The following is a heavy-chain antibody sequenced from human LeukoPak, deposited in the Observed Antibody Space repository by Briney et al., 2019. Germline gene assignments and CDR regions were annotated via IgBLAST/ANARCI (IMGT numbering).Heavy chain of an antibody. CDR3: SREIATAGNWFDP. Sequence: SETLSLTCTVSGGSISSNPYYWGWIRQPPGKGLEWIGSMHYSGSTYYNPSLKSRVTISVDRSKNQFSLKLGSVTAADTAVYYCSREIATAGNWFDPWGQGTLVTVSS. CDR2: MHYSGST. J-gene: IGHJ5*02. D-gene: IGHD6-13*01. V-gene: IGHV4-39*07. CDR1: GGSISSNPYY.